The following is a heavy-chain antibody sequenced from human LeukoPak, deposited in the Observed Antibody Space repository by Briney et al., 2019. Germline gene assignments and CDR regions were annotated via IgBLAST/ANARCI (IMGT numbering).Heavy chain of an antibody. D-gene: IGHD1-26*01. J-gene: IGHJ4*02. CDR3: ANGGSYGTQTFDY. CDR2: ISGSGGST. V-gene: IGHV3-23*01. Sequence: PGWSVSLSCVGSRFTFRSYAMSGLRQAAGKGVEGVSAISGSGGSTYYADSGKGRFTISRDNSKNTLYLQMNSLRAEDTAVYYCANGGSYGTQTFDYWGQGTLVTVSS. CDR1: RFTFRSYA.